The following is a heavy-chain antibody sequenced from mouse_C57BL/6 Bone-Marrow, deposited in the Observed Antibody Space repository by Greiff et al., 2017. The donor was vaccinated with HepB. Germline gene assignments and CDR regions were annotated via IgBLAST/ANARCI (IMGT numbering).Heavy chain of an antibody. J-gene: IGHJ4*01. CDR1: GFSLTSYG. D-gene: IGHD2-4*01. V-gene: IGHV2-5*01. Sequence: VMLVESGPGLVQPSQSLSITCTVSGFSLTSYGVHWVRQSPGKGLEWLGVIWRGGSTDYNAAFMSRLSITKDNSKSQVFFKMNSLQADDTAIYYCAKKKGGLRYAMDYWGQGTSVTVSS. CDR2: IWRGGST. CDR3: AKKKGGLRYAMDY.